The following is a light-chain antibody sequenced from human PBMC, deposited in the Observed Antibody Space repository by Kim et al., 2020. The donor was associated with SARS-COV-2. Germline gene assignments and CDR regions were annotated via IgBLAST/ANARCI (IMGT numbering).Light chain of an antibody. V-gene: IGLV2-14*01. CDR1: SSDVGGYNY. CDR3: SSYTSSRTLV. CDR2: DVS. Sequence: QSALTQPASVSGSPGQSITISCTGTSSDVGGYNYVSWYQQHPGKAPKLMIYDVSKRPSGVSNRFSGSKSGNTASLTISGLQAEDEADYYCSSYTSSRTLVYGGRTQLTVL. J-gene: IGLJ2*01.